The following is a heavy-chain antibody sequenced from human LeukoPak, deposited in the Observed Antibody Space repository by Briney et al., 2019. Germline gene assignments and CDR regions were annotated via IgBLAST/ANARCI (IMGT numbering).Heavy chain of an antibody. D-gene: IGHD2-2*01. J-gene: IGHJ4*02. Sequence: PGGSLTLSCAASGFTFSSYGMHWVRQAPGKGLEGVTVIWYDGSNKYYADSVKGRFTISRDNSKNTLYLRMNSLRAEDTAVYYCARDLEGSSADWGQGTLVTVSS. CDR1: GFTFSSYG. V-gene: IGHV3-33*01. CDR3: ARDLEGSSAD. CDR2: IWYDGSNK.